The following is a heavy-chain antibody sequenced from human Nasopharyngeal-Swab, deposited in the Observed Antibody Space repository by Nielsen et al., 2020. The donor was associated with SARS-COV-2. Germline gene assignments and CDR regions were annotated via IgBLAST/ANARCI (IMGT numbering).Heavy chain of an antibody. CDR1: GGSFSGYY. CDR3: ASCYDFCDYFDY. Sequence: SETLSLTCAVYGGSFSGYYWSWIRQPPGKGLEWIGEINHSGSTNYNPSFKSRVTISVDTSKNQFSLKLSSVTAADTAVYYCASCYDFCDYFDYWGQGTLVTVSS. D-gene: IGHD3-3*01. V-gene: IGHV4-34*01. CDR2: INHSGST. J-gene: IGHJ4*02.